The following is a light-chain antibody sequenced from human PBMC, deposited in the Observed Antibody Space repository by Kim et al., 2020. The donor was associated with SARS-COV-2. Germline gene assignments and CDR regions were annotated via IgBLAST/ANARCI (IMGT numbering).Light chain of an antibody. J-gene: IGKJ2*01. CDR1: QDISNF. CDR3: QQYHGYPYT. V-gene: IGKV1-16*01. Sequence: SASVGDRVTITCRASQDISNFLAWIQQRPGEAPRSLIYAASDLQSGVPSRFSGSGSGTDFTLTISSLQPEDFATYYCQQYHGYPYTFGQGTKLEI. CDR2: AAS.